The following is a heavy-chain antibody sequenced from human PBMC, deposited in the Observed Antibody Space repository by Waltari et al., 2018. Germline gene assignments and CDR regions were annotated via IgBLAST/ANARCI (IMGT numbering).Heavy chain of an antibody. J-gene: IGHJ4*02. V-gene: IGHV1-69*18. D-gene: IGHD3-16*01. CDR2: IIPFFGSP. CDR1: GGTFSSYG. CDR3: ARIPYYYDKAPLDS. Sequence: QVQLVQSGAEVKKPGSSVKVSCKASGGTFSSYGISWVRHAPGQRREWMGKIIPFFGSPEYAEHFQGRVTITADEATTTTYLELSSLTSEDTAVYYCARIPYYYDKAPLDSWGQGTLVTVSP.